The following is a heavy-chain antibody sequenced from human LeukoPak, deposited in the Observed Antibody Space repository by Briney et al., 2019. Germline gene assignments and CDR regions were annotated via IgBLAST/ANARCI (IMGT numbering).Heavy chain of an antibody. J-gene: IGHJ6*03. CDR1: GFTFDDYS. V-gene: IGHV3-20*04. CDR3: AKALAYYYYMDV. D-gene: IGHD5-12*01. Sequence: GGSLRLSCAASGFTFDDYSMSWVRQALGKGLEWVSGINWNGGSTGYADSVKGRFTISRDNSKNTLYLQMNSLRAEDTAVYYCAKALAYYYYMDVWGKGTTVTVSS. CDR2: INWNGGST.